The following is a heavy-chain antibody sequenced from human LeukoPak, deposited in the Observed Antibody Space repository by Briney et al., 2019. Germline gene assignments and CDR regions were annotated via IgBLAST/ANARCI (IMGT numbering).Heavy chain of an antibody. V-gene: IGHV5-51*01. CDR2: IYPGDSDT. Sequence: GESLKISRKGSGYSFTSYWIGWVRQMPGKGLEWMGIIYPGDSDTRYSPSFQGQVTISADKSISTAYLQWSSLKASDTAMYYCARHAYCSSTSCYPRPRPYYYYYYYGMDVWGQGTTVTVSS. J-gene: IGHJ6*02. D-gene: IGHD2-2*01. CDR1: GYSFTSYW. CDR3: ARHAYCSSTSCYPRPRPYYYYYYYGMDV.